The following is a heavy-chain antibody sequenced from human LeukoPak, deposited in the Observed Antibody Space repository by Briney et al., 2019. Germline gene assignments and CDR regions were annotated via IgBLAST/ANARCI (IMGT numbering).Heavy chain of an antibody. V-gene: IGHV3-7*01. CDR2: IKEDGSEE. J-gene: IGHJ4*02. D-gene: IGHD5-18*01. CDR1: GFTFKNNW. Sequence: GGSLRLSCAASGFTFKNNWMTWVRQAPGKGLEWVANIKEDGSEEYYVDSVKGRFTISRDNAKNSVYLQMNGLRAEDTAVYYCARDGPTAFFDYWGQGTLVTVSS. CDR3: ARDGPTAFFDY.